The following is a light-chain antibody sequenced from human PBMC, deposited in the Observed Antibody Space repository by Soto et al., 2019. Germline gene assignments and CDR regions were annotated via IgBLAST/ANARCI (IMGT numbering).Light chain of an antibody. J-gene: IGKJ4*01. CDR3: HQYNSYHT. Sequence: MTKSPSSRSASVEIRVAITCWASRDIGSDLSWYQQKPGKAPTLLIYDASTLQSGVASRFSGSGSGTEFTLTISSLQTADFATYYCHQYNSYHTFGGGTKVDIK. CDR2: DAS. CDR1: RDIGSD. V-gene: IGKV1-17*01.